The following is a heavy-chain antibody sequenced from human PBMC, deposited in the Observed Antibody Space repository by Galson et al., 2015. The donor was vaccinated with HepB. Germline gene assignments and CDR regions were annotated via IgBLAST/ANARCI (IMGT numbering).Heavy chain of an antibody. CDR1: GYTFTASY. V-gene: IGHV1-2*02. J-gene: IGHJ4*02. D-gene: IGHD2-2*01. CDR3: ARDLVQDIVVLPDTSSLDY. CDR2: IYPDGGRT. Sequence: SVRVSCKASGYTFTASYMRGVRQAAGEGLEWLGWIYPDGGRTTYTRELQGRATMSRCTSLSAAYRAVSRPSSYDTAVYYCARDLVQDIVVLPDTSSLDYWAPGSLVTVSS.